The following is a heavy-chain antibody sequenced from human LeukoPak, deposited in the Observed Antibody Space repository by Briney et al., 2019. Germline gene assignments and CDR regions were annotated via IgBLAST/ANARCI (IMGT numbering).Heavy chain of an antibody. CDR3: ARIKGYGSGSFYWFDP. V-gene: IGHV1-2*02. D-gene: IGHD3-10*01. J-gene: IGHJ5*02. Sequence: WASVKVSCKASGYTFINYDFSWVRQAPGQGLEWMGWINPNSGGTNYAQKFQGRVTMTRDTSISTAYMELSRLRSDDTAVYYCARIKGYGSGSFYWFDPGAREPWSPSPQ. CDR2: INPNSGGT. CDR1: GYTFINYD.